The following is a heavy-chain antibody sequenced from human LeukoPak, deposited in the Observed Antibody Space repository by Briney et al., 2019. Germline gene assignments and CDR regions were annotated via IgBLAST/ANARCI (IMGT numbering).Heavy chain of an antibody. CDR2: IYYSGST. D-gene: IGHD2-2*01. CDR3: ARRALPAANGADAFDI. V-gene: IGHV4-39*01. CDR1: GGSISSSSYY. J-gene: IGHJ3*02. Sequence: PSETLSLTCTVSGGSISSSSYYWGWIRQPPGKGLEWIGSIYYSGSTYYNPSLKSRVTISVDTSKNQFSLKLSSVTAADTAVYYCARRALPAANGADAFDIWGQGTMVTVSS.